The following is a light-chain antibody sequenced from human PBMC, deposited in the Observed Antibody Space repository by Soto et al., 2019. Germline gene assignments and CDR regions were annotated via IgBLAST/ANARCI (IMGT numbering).Light chain of an antibody. Sequence: ETVLTQSPANTPLSPGQRATLCCRLGQYIDSSYLAWYQQRRGQAPRLLIYGASSRATGIPDRFSGRGSGTDFTLTISRLEPEDFAIYYCQQCGGSPHTFGGGTKVDIK. CDR3: QQCGGSPHT. V-gene: IGKV3-20*01. J-gene: IGKJ4*01. CDR2: GAS. CDR1: QYIDSSY.